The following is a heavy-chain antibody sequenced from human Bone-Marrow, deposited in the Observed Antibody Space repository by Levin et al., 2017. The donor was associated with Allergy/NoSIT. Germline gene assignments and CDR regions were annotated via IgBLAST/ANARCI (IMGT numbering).Heavy chain of an antibody. J-gene: IGHJ4*02. CDR1: GDSISSGGHY. CDR3: ARAPSKAEDYFDY. D-gene: IGHD6-19*01. V-gene: IGHV4-31*03. Sequence: SETLSLTCTVSGDSISSGGHYWSWIRQHPGKGLEWIGYTQYSGSTYYNPSLKSRVTISVDTSKNQFSLNLNSVTAADTAVYYCARAPSKAEDYFDYWGQGTLVTVSS. CDR2: TQYSGST.